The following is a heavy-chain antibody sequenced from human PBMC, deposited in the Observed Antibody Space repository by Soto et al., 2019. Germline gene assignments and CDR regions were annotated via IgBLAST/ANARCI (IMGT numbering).Heavy chain of an antibody. CDR2: IIPIFGTA. D-gene: IGHD2-2*01. J-gene: IGHJ6*02. CDR3: ASGYCSSTSCYAWDYYYYYGMDV. V-gene: IGHV1-69*13. CDR1: GGTFSSHG. Sequence: GASMKVSCKASGGTFSSHGIHRVRQAPGQRLEWVGGIIPIFGTANYAQKFQGRVTITADESTSTAYMELSSLRSEDTAVYYCASGYCSSTSCYAWDYYYYYGMDVWGQGTTVTVSS.